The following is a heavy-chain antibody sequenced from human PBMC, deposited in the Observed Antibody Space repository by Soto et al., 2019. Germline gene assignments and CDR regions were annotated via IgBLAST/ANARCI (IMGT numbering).Heavy chain of an antibody. V-gene: IGHV4-39*01. J-gene: IGHJ5*02. CDR2: LYYSGST. CDR1: GGSISSTTY. D-gene: IGHD2-21*02. CDR3: ARHPSDFWFDP. Sequence: PSETLSLTCTVSGGSISSTTYWGGVRQPPGKRLEWVGSLYYSGSTYYNPSLKSRVTISVDTSKNQFSLKLTSVTAADTAVYYCARHPSDFWFDPWGQGTLVTVS.